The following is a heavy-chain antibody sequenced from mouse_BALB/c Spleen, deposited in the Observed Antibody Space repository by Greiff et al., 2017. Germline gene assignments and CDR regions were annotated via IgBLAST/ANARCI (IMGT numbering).Heavy chain of an antibody. CDR1: GFAFSSYD. V-gene: IGHV5-12-1*01. Sequence: EVKLMESGGGLVKPGGSLKLSCAASGFAFSSYDMSWVRQTPEKRLEWVAYISSGGGSTYYPDTVKGRFTISRDNAKNTLYLQMSSLKSEDTAMYYCARGNRYGFDYWGQGTTLTVSS. CDR3: ARGNRYGFDY. CDR2: ISSGGGST. J-gene: IGHJ2*01. D-gene: IGHD2-14*01.